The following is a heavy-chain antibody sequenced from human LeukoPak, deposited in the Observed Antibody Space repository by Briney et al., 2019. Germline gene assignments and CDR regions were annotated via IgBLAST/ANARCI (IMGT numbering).Heavy chain of an antibody. J-gene: IGHJ4*02. V-gene: IGHV1-2*02. Sequence: ASVKVSCKASGYTFTDYYIQWVRQAPGQGLEWMGWINSNSGGTNWAEKFQGRVTMTRDTSITTAYIELNTLRSDDTAIYYCARDHCTYTSSSVDYWGQGTLVTVSS. CDR3: ARDHCTYTSSSVDY. CDR2: INSNSGGT. D-gene: IGHD6-13*01. CDR1: GYTFTDYY.